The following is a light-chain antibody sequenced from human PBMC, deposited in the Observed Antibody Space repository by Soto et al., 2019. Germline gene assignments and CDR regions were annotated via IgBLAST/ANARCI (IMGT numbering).Light chain of an antibody. CDR1: QNIRRW. CDR2: DAS. Sequence: DIQITQSPSTLSAFVGDTVTITCRASQNIRRWLAWYQQKPGKAPKLLIYDASTLQSGVPSRFSGSGSGTEFTLTISSLQPDDVATYSCQQFDTYSWTFGQGTKVDIK. J-gene: IGKJ1*01. CDR3: QQFDTYSWT. V-gene: IGKV1-5*01.